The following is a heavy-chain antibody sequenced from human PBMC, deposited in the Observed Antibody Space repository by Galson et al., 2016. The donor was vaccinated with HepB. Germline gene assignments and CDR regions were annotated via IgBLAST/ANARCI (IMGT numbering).Heavy chain of an antibody. J-gene: IGHJ4*02. CDR3: ARDSGDTAMVNYFDF. Sequence: PGQGLEWVGGIIPFFGTTNYAQKLQGRVTITADESTVTAHMELSSLRSEDTAVYYCARDSGDTAMVNYFDFWGQGTLVTVSS. CDR2: IIPFFGTT. V-gene: IGHV1-69*01. D-gene: IGHD5-18*01.